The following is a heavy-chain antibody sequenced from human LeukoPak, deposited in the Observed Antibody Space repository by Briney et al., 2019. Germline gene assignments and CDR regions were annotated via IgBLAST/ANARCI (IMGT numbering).Heavy chain of an antibody. D-gene: IGHD1-1*01. V-gene: IGHV4-59*01. CDR3: ARQNPRWNDGFDY. Sequence: SETLSLTCTVSGASISSYYWSWIRQPPGKGLEWIGYIYYSGSTNYNPSLKSRVTISVDTSKNQFSLKLSSVTAADTAVYYCARQNPRWNDGFDYWGQGTLVTVSS. J-gene: IGHJ4*02. CDR1: GASISSYY. CDR2: IYYSGST.